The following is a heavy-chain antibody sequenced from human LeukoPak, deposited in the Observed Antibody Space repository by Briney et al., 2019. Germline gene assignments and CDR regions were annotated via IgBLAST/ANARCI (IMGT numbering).Heavy chain of an antibody. CDR3: AAHYYDSSGYSDY. CDR2: IVVGSGNT. D-gene: IGHD3-22*01. CDR1: VFTFTSSA. J-gene: IGHJ4*02. V-gene: IGHV1-58*01. Sequence: SVKVSCKASVFTFTSSAVQWVRQARGQRLEWIGWIVVGSGNTNYAQKFQERVTITRDMSTSTAYMELSSLRSEDTAVYYCAAHYYDSSGYSDYWGQGTLVTVSS.